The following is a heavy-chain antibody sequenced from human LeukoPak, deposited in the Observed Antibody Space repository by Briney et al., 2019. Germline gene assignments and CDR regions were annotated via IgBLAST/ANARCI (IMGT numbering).Heavy chain of an antibody. J-gene: IGHJ5*02. V-gene: IGHV1-18*01. CDR2: IHTYNGHT. CDR3: ARDQYYDSKGWFDP. D-gene: IGHD3-22*01. CDR1: GYTFTSYA. Sequence: ASVKVSCKASGYTFTSYAMNWVRQAPGQGLEWMGWIHTYNGHTNYAQKLQGRVTMTTDTSTSTAYMELRSLRSDDTAVYYCARDQYYDSKGWFDPWGQGTLVTVSS.